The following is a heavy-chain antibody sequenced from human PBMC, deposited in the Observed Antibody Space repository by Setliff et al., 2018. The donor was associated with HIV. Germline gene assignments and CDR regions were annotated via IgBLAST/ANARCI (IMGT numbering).Heavy chain of an antibody. D-gene: IGHD1-26*01. CDR1: GYSINSGYF. CDR2: IYHSGST. Sequence: SETLSLTCDVSGYSINSGYFWGWIRQPPGKGLECIGTIYHSGSTYYNPSLKSRVTISLDTSKNRFSLQLTSVTAADTAVYYCARHRDGGTYPLDYWGQGTLVTVSS. J-gene: IGHJ4*02. V-gene: IGHV4-38-2*01. CDR3: ARHRDGGTYPLDY.